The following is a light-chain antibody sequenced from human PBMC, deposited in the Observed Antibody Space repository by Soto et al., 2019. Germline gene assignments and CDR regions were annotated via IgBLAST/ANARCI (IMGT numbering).Light chain of an antibody. CDR3: LSYAGTDTWI. CDR1: GNDVGGYNL. Sequence: QSVLTQPASMSVSPGQSITISCTGSGNDVGGYNLVSWYQHHPGKVPKLVIFEAYKRPSGVSDRFSGSKSGNTASLTISGLQAGDEADYYCLSYAGTDTWIFGGGTKVTVL. J-gene: IGLJ2*01. CDR2: EAY. V-gene: IGLV2-23*01.